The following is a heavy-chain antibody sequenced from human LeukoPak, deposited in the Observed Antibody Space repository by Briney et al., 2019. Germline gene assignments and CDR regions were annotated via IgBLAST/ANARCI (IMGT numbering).Heavy chain of an antibody. CDR2: INPSGGST. CDR3: ASVYLHGMDV. CDR1: GYSLTTYY. D-gene: IGHD1-14*01. Sequence: GASVKVSYKASGYSLTTYYMHWVRQAPGQGLEWMAKINPSGGSTNYAQKFQGRVTMTRDTPTNTVYMEMSSLRIEDTAVYYCASVYLHGMDVWGQGTTVTVSS. J-gene: IGHJ6*02. V-gene: IGHV1-46*01.